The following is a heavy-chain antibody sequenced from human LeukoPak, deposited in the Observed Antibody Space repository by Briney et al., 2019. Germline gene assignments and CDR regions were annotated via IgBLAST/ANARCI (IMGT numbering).Heavy chain of an antibody. CDR1: GVSISNTNW. D-gene: IGHD2-8*01. Sequence: SGTLSLTCGDSGVSISNTNWGSWVRQPPGQGLEWIGEISLTGLTHYNPSLESRVTVSLDKSKNQLSLNLTSVTAADTAVYYCSRENGAFSPFGYWGQGILVTVLS. J-gene: IGHJ4*02. CDR3: SRENGAFSPFGY. V-gene: IGHV4-4*02. CDR2: ISLTGLT.